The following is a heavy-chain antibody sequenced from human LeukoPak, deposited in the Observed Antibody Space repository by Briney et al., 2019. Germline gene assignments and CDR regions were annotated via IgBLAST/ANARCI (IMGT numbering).Heavy chain of an antibody. Sequence: PGGSLRLSCVASGFTFGSYGMNWVRQAPGKGLEWVSYIRSSGTTIYSADSVKGRFTISRDNAKNSLYLQMNSLRAEDTAVYYCAREGTYGSGDHYHYYMDVWGRGTTVTVSS. CDR2: IRSSGTTI. V-gene: IGHV3-48*01. D-gene: IGHD3-10*01. CDR1: GFTFGSYG. CDR3: AREGTYGSGDHYHYYMDV. J-gene: IGHJ6*03.